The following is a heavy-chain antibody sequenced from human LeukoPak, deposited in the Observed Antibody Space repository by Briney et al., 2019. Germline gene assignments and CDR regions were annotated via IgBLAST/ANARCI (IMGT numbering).Heavy chain of an antibody. CDR3: ARDGHYYYDSSGYYYSN. Sequence: GGSLRLSCAASGFTVSSNYMSWVRQAPGKGLEWVSYISSSSSTIYYADSVKGRFTISRDNAKNSLYLQMNSLRAEDTAVYYCARDGHYYYDSSGYYYSNWGQGTLVTVSS. CDR2: ISSSSSTI. J-gene: IGHJ4*02. D-gene: IGHD3-22*01. V-gene: IGHV3-48*04. CDR1: GFTVSSNY.